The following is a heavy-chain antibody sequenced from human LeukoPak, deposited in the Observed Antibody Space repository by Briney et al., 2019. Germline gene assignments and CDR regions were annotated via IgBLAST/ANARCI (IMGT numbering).Heavy chain of an antibody. J-gene: IGHJ5*02. Sequence: SETLSLTCTVSGGSISSGGYYWSWIRQPPGKGLEWIGYIYHSGSTYYNPSLKSRVTISVDRSKNQFSLKLSSVTAADTAVYYCARCYGDYGNWFDPWGQGTLVTVSS. CDR1: GGSISSGGYY. CDR2: IYHSGST. CDR3: ARCYGDYGNWFDP. V-gene: IGHV4-30-2*01. D-gene: IGHD4-17*01.